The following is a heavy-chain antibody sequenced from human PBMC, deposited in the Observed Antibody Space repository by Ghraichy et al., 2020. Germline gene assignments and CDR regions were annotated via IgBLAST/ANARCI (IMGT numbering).Heavy chain of an antibody. CDR2: MNQDGSES. V-gene: IGHV3-7*03. D-gene: IGHD1-26*01. CDR3: ASMKWGGPFDY. J-gene: IGHJ4*02. Sequence: ESLNISCAASGFTFSNYWMSWVRQAPGKGLEWVANMNQDGSESNYLASVKGRFTISRDNAKNSLYLQMNSLRAEDTAVFYCASMKWGGPFDYWGQGSLVTVSS. CDR1: GFTFSNYW.